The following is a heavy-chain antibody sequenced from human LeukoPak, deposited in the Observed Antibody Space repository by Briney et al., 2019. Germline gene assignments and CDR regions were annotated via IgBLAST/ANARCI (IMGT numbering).Heavy chain of an antibody. J-gene: IGHJ3*02. V-gene: IGHV5-51*01. Sequence: GKSLKISCKGFGYSFTSYWIGWVRQMPGKGLEWMGMIYPGDSDPRYSPSVRGQVTFSADKSIGTAHLHWSSLKASDTAMYYCATRGGGQMVRGIPDALDIWGQGTMVTVSS. D-gene: IGHD3-10*01. CDR1: GYSFTSYW. CDR3: ATRGGGQMVRGIPDALDI. CDR2: IYPGDSDP.